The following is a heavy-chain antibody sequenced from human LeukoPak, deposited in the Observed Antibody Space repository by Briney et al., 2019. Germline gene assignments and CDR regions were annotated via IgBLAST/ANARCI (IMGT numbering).Heavy chain of an antibody. J-gene: IGHJ6*04. D-gene: IGHD3-16*02. CDR2: ISSYNGNT. Sequence: ASVKVSCKASGYTFTSYGISWVRQAPGQGLEWIGWISSYNGNTTYAQKLQCRVTIAKDTSTSTAYMKLRSVRYDDAAVYYCARDSLGIRGMDVWGKGTTVTVSS. CDR1: GYTFTSYG. V-gene: IGHV1-18*01. CDR3: ARDSLGIRGMDV.